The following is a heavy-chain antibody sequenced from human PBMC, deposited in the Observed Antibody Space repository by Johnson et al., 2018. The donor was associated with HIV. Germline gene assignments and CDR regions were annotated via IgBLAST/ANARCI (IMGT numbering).Heavy chain of an antibody. D-gene: IGHD6-19*01. Sequence: VQLVESGGNVVRPGGSLRLSCAASGFTFDDYDMSWVRQAPGKGLEWVSGVNWNGGSTGYADSVKGRFTISRDNAKNSLYLQMKSLRAEDTALYYCARDHMCPVNRRVQWLVPRGFDFWGQGTMVTVAS. CDR1: GFTFDDYD. V-gene: IGHV3-20*04. CDR2: VNWNGGST. CDR3: ARDHMCPVNRRVQWLVPRGFDF. J-gene: IGHJ3*01.